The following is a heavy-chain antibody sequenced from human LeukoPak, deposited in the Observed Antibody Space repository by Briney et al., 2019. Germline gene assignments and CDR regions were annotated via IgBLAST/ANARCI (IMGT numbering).Heavy chain of an antibody. J-gene: IGHJ2*01. Sequence: PSETLSLTSAVYGGSFSIYYWSWIRQPPGKGLEWIAEINHSESTNYNPSLKSRVTISVDTSKNQVSLKLNSVTAADTAVYYCARGLGGGNSVYFDLWGRGTLVTVSS. D-gene: IGHD4-23*01. CDR1: GGSFSIYY. CDR3: ARGLGGGNSVYFDL. CDR2: INHSEST. V-gene: IGHV4-34*01.